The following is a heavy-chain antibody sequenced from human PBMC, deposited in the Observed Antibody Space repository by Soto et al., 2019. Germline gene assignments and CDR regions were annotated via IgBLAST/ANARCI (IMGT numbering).Heavy chain of an antibody. Sequence: SETLSLTCTVSGGSISSYYWSWIRQPPGKGLEWIGYIYYSGSTNYNPSLKSRVTISVDTPKNQFSLKLSSVTAADTAVYYCARNADIVATTTNWFDPWGQGTLVTVSS. D-gene: IGHD5-12*01. J-gene: IGHJ5*02. V-gene: IGHV4-59*01. CDR2: IYYSGST. CDR1: GGSISSYY. CDR3: ARNADIVATTTNWFDP.